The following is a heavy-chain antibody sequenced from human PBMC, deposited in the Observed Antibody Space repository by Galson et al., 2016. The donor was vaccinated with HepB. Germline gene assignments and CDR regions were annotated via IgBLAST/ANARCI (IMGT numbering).Heavy chain of an antibody. CDR2: ISWSGRSI. V-gene: IGHV3-9*01. J-gene: IGHJ4*02. Sequence: SLRLSCAASGFTFGDYAMHWVRQAPGKGLEWVSGISWSGRSIGFADSVEGRFTISRDNAKNSQYLQMHSLGGEDAALYYCAKDDFGELLPAFSYWGQGTLVTVSS. CDR3: AKDDFGELLPAFSY. CDR1: GFTFGDYA. D-gene: IGHD3-10*01.